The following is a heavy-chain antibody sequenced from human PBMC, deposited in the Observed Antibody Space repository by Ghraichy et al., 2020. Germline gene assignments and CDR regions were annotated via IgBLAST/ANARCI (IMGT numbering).Heavy chain of an antibody. V-gene: IGHV1-18*04. J-gene: IGHJ4*02. CDR2: INIYNGNT. D-gene: IGHD2-15*01. Sequence: ASVKVSCKASGYIFTSYGISWVRQAPGQGLEWMGWINIYNGNTKFAQNFQGRVAMTRDTSTNTVYMELRRLRSDDTAVYYCARASRYCTGDSCHETDSWGQGTLVTVSS. CDR1: GYIFTSYG. CDR3: ARASRYCTGDSCHETDS.